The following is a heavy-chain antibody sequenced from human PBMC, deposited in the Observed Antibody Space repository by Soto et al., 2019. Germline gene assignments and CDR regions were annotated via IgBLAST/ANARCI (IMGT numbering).Heavy chain of an antibody. Sequence: ASVKVSCKASGYTFTTYGISWVRQAPGQGLQWMGWISPYNGNTNYAQKFQGRVTMTTDTSTSTAYMELRSLRSDDTAVYYCARESYSSGSIDVFDIWGQGTMVTVSS. CDR1: GYTFTTYG. CDR2: ISPYNGNT. J-gene: IGHJ3*02. V-gene: IGHV1-18*01. CDR3: ARESYSSGSIDVFDI. D-gene: IGHD6-19*01.